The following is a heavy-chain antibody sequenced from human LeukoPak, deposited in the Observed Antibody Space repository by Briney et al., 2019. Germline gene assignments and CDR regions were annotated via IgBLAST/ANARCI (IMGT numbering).Heavy chain of an antibody. CDR2: IYYSGST. V-gene: IGHV4-59*07. CDR3: GRSHSGSYPEDY. CDR1: GGFISSYY. D-gene: IGHD1-26*01. Sequence: SDTLSLTCPVSGGFISSYYWSWIRLPPRKGLEWIVYIYYSGSTNYNPSLKSRVTISVDTSKNQFSLKLSSVTATDTAVYSCGRSHSGSYPEDYWGQGTLVTVSS. J-gene: IGHJ4*02.